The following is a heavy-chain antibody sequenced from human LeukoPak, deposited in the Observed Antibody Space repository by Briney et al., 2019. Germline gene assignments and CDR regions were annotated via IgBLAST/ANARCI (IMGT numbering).Heavy chain of an antibody. D-gene: IGHD3-10*01. V-gene: IGHV1-69*04. J-gene: IGHJ6*02. CDR3: ARVGSGSNYYYYGMDV. CDR1: GGTFSSYA. Sequence: SVKVSCTASGGTFSSYAISWVRQAPGQGLEWMGRIIPILGIANYAQKFQGRVTITADKSTSTAYMELSSLRSEDTAVYYCARVGSGSNYYYYGMDVWGQGTTVTVSS. CDR2: IIPILGIA.